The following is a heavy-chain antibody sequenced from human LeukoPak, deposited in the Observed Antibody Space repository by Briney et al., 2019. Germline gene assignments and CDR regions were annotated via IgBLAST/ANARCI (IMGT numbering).Heavy chain of an antibody. CDR3: ARGADYDTHSSYFDP. CDR2: IYYTGST. Sequence: SETLTLTCTVSGGSITSNYWSWIRQHPGEGLEYIGYIYYTGSTNYNPSLKSRVTISVDTSKNQFSLKMRFLTAADTAVYYCARGADYDTHSSYFDPWGQGTLVTVSS. J-gene: IGHJ5*02. D-gene: IGHD3-22*01. CDR1: GGSITSNY. V-gene: IGHV4-59*01.